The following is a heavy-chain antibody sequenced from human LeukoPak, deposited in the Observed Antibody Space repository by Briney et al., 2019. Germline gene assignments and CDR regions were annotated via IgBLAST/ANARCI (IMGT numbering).Heavy chain of an antibody. V-gene: IGHV4-30-4*01. CDR3: ASRRDCGGDCQGDYYYGMDV. Sequence: SGTLSLTCTVSGGSISSGDYYWSWIRQPPGKGLEWIGYIYYSGSTYYNPSLKSRVTISVDTSKNQFSLKLSSVTAADTAVYYCASRRDCGGDCQGDYYYGMDVWGQGTTVTVSS. CDR2: IYYSGST. CDR1: GGSISSGDYY. D-gene: IGHD2-21*02. J-gene: IGHJ6*02.